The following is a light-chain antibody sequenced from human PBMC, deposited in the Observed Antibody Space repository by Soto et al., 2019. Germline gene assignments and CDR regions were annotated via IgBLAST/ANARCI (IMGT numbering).Light chain of an antibody. CDR2: LNSDGSH. CDR3: QTWGSGIVV. J-gene: IGLJ2*01. V-gene: IGLV4-69*01. Sequence: QSVLTQSPSASASLGASVKLTCTLSSGHSNYAIAWHQQQSEKGPRYLMKLNSDGSHSKGDGIPDRFSGSSSGAERYLTIYSLQSEDEADYYCQTWGSGIVVFGGGTSSPS. CDR1: SGHSNYA.